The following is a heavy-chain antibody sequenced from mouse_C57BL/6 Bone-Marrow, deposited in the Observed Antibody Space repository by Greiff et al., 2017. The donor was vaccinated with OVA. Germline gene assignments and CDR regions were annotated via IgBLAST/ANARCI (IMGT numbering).Heavy chain of an antibody. CDR1: GYTFTSYW. V-gene: IGHV1-50*01. Sequence: VKLVESGAELVKPGASVKLSCKASGYTFTSYWMQWVKQRPGQGLEWIGEIDPSDSYTNYNQKFKGKATLTVDTSSSTAYMQLSSLTSEDSAVYYCARDYGSFDYWGQGTTLTVSS. D-gene: IGHD1-1*01. J-gene: IGHJ2*01. CDR2: IDPSDSYT. CDR3: ARDYGSFDY.